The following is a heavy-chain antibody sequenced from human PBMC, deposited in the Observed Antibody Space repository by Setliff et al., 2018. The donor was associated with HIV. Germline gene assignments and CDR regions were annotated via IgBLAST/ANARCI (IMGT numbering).Heavy chain of an antibody. J-gene: IGHJ3*02. CDR3: AKNKLGGAFDM. V-gene: IGHV1-69*13. CDR2: LIPTYDTT. CDR1: GDTFSKHA. Sequence: SVKVSCKASGDTFSKHAVSWVRQAPGQGLEWMGSLIPTYDTTSYAREFQGRLTITADESTSTVYMDLSRLTSDDTAIFFCAKNKLGGAFDMWGQGTMVTVSS. D-gene: IGHD1-26*01.